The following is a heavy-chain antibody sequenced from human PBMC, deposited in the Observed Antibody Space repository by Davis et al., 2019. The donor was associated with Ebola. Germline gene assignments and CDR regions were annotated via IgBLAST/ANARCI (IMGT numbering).Heavy chain of an antibody. CDR1: GGSVTSGSHY. Sequence: SETLSLTCTVSGGSVTSGSHYWSWIRQTPGKELEYIGYIYYSGNTKYNPSFESRVTISEDASKNQFSLRLTSVTAADTAVYYCARGQYYDFLSGFDAFHIWGQGIRVTVSS. D-gene: IGHD3-9*01. CDR2: IYYSGNT. J-gene: IGHJ3*02. CDR3: ARGQYYDFLSGFDAFHI. V-gene: IGHV4-61*01.